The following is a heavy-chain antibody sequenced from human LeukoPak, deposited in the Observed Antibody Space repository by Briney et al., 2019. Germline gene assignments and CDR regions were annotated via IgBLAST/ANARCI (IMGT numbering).Heavy chain of an antibody. J-gene: IGHJ5*02. Sequence: SVKVSCKASGGTFSSYAISWVRQAPGQGLEWMGGIIPIFGTANYAQKFQGRVTITADESTSTAYMELGSLRSEDTAVYYCARGEESQDWFDPWGQGTLVTVSS. CDR1: GGTFSSYA. CDR3: ARGEESQDWFDP. CDR2: IIPIFGTA. V-gene: IGHV1-69*13.